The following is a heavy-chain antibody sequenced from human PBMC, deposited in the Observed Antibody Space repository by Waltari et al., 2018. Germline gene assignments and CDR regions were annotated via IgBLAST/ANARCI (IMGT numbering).Heavy chain of an antibody. V-gene: IGHV3-7*01. Sequence: EVQLVECGGGLVQPRGSLRLSCAPSGLNWIRQAPGKGLEWVANINRDGSRESYVDSVKGRFTISRDNAKNSVFLQMNSLRVEDTAVYYCEGSWTWGQGTLVTVSS. D-gene: IGHD5-12*01. CDR2: INRDGSRE. CDR1: GLN. CDR3: EGSWT. J-gene: IGHJ4*02.